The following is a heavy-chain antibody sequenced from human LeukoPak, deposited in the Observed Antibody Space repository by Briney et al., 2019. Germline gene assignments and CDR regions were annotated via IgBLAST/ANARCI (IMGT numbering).Heavy chain of an antibody. CDR2: IYPGDSDT. Sequence: GESLKISCKGSGYSFTSYWIGWVRQMPGKGLEWMGIIYPGDSDTRYSPSFQGQVTISADKSISTAYLQSSSLKASDTAMYYCARHPTTVTTAYYYGMDVWGQGTTVTVSS. J-gene: IGHJ6*02. D-gene: IGHD4-17*01. CDR1: GYSFTSYW. V-gene: IGHV5-51*01. CDR3: ARHPTTVTTAYYYGMDV.